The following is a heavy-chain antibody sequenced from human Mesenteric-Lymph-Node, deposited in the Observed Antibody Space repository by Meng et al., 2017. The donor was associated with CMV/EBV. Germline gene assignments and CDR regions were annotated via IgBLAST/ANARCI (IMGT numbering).Heavy chain of an antibody. CDR3: AKDLIGYHYGPAGGMDV. Sequence: GESLKISCAASGFTFSSYGMHWVRQPPGKGLEWVAFIRYDGSNKYYADSVKGRFTISRDNSENTLYLQMNSLRAEDTAMYYCAKDLIGYHYGPAGGMDVWGQGTTVTVSS. V-gene: IGHV3-30*02. J-gene: IGHJ6*02. D-gene: IGHD3-10*01. CDR1: GFTFSSYG. CDR2: IRYDGSNK.